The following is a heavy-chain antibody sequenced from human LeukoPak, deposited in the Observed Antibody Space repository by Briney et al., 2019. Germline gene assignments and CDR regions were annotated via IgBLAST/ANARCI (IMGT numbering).Heavy chain of an antibody. CDR1: GFTFSSYW. V-gene: IGHV3-74*01. D-gene: IGHD4-23*01. CDR3: ARDRGGGNSRYFDL. J-gene: IGHJ2*01. CDR2: INSDGSST. Sequence: PGGSLRLSCAASGFTFSSYWMHWLRQAPGKGLVWVSRINSDGSSTTYADSVKGRFTISRDNAKNTLYLQMNSLRAEDTAVYYCARDRGGGNSRYFDLWGRGTLVTVSS.